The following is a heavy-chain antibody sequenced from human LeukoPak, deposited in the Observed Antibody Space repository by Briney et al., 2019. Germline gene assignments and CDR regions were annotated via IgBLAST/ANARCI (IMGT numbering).Heavy chain of an antibody. Sequence: PGGSLRLSCAASGFTFSSYEMNWVRQAPGKGLEWVSYISSSGSTIYYADSVKGRFTISRDNAKNSLYLQMNSLRAEDTAVYYCVRDPAGGSYWGFDPWGQGTLVTVSS. D-gene: IGHD1-26*01. CDR2: ISSSGSTI. CDR3: VRDPAGGSYWGFDP. CDR1: GFTFSSYE. V-gene: IGHV3-48*03. J-gene: IGHJ5*02.